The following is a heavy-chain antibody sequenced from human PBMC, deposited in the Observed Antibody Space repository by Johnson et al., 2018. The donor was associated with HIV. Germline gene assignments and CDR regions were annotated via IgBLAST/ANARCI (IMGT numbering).Heavy chain of an antibody. CDR1: GFTFSSYG. V-gene: IGHV3-30*02. CDR2: IRYDGSNK. J-gene: IGHJ3*02. D-gene: IGHD6-19*01. Sequence: QVQLVESGGGVVQPGGSLRLSCAASGFTFSSYGMHWVRQAPGKGLELVAFIRYDGSNKYYADSVKGRFTISRDNFKNTLYLQMNSLRAEDTAVYYCARDTRQWDAFDIWGQGTMVTVSS. CDR3: ARDTRQWDAFDI.